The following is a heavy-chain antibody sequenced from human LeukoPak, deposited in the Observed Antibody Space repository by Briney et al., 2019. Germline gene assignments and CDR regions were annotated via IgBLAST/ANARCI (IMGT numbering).Heavy chain of an antibody. CDR1: GDSVSSNIAA. V-gene: IGHV6-1*01. CDR2: TYYRSKWYN. D-gene: IGHD6-13*01. CDR3: ARVGKRMAAAGDYYFYMDV. Sequence: SQTLSLTCAISGDSVSSNIAAWNWIRQSPSRGLEWLGRTYYRSKWYNDYAASVKSRITINPDTSKNHFSLQLNSVTPEDTAVYYCARVGKRMAAAGDYYFYMDVWGKGTTVTISS. J-gene: IGHJ6*03.